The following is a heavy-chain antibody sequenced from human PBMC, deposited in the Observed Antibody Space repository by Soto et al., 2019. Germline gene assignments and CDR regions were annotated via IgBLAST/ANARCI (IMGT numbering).Heavy chain of an antibody. Sequence: EVQLVESGGGLVQPGGSLRLSCAASGFTFSSYSMNWVRQAPGKGLEWVSYISSSSSTIYYSDSVKGRFTISRDNAKNSLSLQMNSLRAEDTAVYYCARGGAYGDYAGDYWGQGTLVTVSS. CDR1: GFTFSSYS. D-gene: IGHD4-17*01. CDR3: ARGGAYGDYAGDY. J-gene: IGHJ4*02. CDR2: ISSSSSTI. V-gene: IGHV3-48*01.